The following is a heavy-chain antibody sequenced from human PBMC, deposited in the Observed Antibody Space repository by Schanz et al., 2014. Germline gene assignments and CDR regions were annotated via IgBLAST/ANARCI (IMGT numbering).Heavy chain of an antibody. CDR3: ARELRLEYYFDY. CDR1: GGTFSSYT. V-gene: IGHV1-2*02. J-gene: IGHJ4*02. CDR2: INPNSGGT. D-gene: IGHD4-17*01. Sequence: QVQLVQSGAEVKKPGSSVKVSCTASGGTFSSYTISWVRQAPGQGLEWMGRINPNSGGTNYAQKFQGRVTMTRDTSISTAYMELSSLRSDDTAVYYCARELRLEYYFDYWGQGTQVTVSS.